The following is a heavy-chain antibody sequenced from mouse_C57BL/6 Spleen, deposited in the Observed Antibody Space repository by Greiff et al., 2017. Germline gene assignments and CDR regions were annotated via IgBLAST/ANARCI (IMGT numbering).Heavy chain of an antibody. CDR2: ILPGSGST. D-gene: IGHD2-2*01. Sequence: QVQLQQSGAELMKPGASVKLSCKATGYTFTGYWIEWVKQRPGHGLEWIGEILPGSGSTNYNEKFKGTATFTADTSSNTAYMQLSSLTTEDSAIYYCARKGHYYGYLSYFDYWGQGTTLTVSA. CDR1: GYTFTGYW. J-gene: IGHJ2*01. CDR3: ARKGHYYGYLSYFDY. V-gene: IGHV1-9*01.